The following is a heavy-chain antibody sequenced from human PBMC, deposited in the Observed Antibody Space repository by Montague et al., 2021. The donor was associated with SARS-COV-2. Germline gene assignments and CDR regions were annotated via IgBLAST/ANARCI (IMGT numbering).Heavy chain of an antibody. CDR2: IFHDGTS. V-gene: IGHV4-4*02. CDR3: TRARSKAIDY. D-gene: IGHD2/OR15-2a*01. J-gene: IGHJ4*02. CDR1: GESMTRSW. Sequence: SETLSLTCAVSGESMTRSWWTWVRQPPGQRLQWIGEIFHDGTSRSNSNPALKSRVTISIDTSKNQFFLRLSSVTAAATALYFCTRARSKAIDYWGQGALVTVST.